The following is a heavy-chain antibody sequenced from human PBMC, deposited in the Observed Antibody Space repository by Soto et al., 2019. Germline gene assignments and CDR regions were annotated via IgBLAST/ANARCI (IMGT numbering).Heavy chain of an antibody. CDR2: ISDGGSTT. Sequence: GGSLRLSCAASGFNFINYVMSWVRQAPGKGLEWVSIISDGGSTTYYADSVKGRFTISRDNSKTTLYLQMNSLRAEDTAVYFCAKHSGSYSLHAFEIWGQGTMVTVSS. J-gene: IGHJ3*02. D-gene: IGHD1-26*01. CDR3: AKHSGSYSLHAFEI. V-gene: IGHV3-23*01. CDR1: GFNFINYV.